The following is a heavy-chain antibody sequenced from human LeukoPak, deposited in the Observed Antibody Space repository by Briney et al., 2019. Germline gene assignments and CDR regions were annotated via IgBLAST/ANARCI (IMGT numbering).Heavy chain of an antibody. Sequence: SETLSLTCTVSGGSISSSSYYWGWIRQSPGKELEWIGSINYSGSTYYNPSLKSRVTISVDTSKNQFSLNLSSVTAADTAIYYCAGGRGYSYGTFDSWGQGTLVTVSS. CDR3: AGGRGYSYGTFDS. CDR2: INYSGST. J-gene: IGHJ4*02. V-gene: IGHV4-39*07. CDR1: GGSISSSSYY. D-gene: IGHD5-18*01.